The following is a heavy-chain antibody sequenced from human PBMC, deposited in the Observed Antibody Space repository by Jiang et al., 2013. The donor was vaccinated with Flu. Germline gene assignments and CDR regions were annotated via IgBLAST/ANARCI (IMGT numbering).Heavy chain of an antibody. Sequence: VQLLESGGGLVQPGGSLRLSCAASGFTFNNYAMSWVRQAPGKGLEWVSVISGSGADTYYADSVKGRFTISRDNSKNTLCLQVNSLRAEDTAVYYCAKCSGAYCSSSYGMDVWGQGTTVTVSS. D-gene: IGHD2-15*01. CDR1: GFTFNNYA. CDR2: ISGSGADT. J-gene: IGHJ6*02. CDR3: AKCSGAYCSSSYGMDV. V-gene: IGHV3-23*01.